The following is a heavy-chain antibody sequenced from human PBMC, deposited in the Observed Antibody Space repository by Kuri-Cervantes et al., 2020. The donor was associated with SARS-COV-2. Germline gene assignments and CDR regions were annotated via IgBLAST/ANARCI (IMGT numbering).Heavy chain of an antibody. J-gene: IGHJ4*02. Sequence: GGSLRLSCAASGFTFSSYWMSWVRQAPGKGLEWVANIYPSGGTIYYADSVKGRFAISRDNAKNSLYLQMNSLRAADTAVYYCARDLRLGKSLDYWGQGTLVTVSS. D-gene: IGHD7-27*01. V-gene: IGHV3-48*04. CDR2: IYPSGGTI. CDR1: GFTFSSYW. CDR3: ARDLRLGKSLDY.